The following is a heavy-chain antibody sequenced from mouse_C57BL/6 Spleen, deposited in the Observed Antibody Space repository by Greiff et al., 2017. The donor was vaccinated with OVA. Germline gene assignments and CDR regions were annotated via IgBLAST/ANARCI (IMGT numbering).Heavy chain of an antibody. D-gene: IGHD3-2*01. J-gene: IGHJ2*01. CDR3: ARGGDSSYYVDY. CDR1: GYTFTSYG. V-gene: IGHV1-81*01. Sequence: QVQLQQSGAELARPGASVKLSCKASGYTFTSYGISWVKQRTGQGLEWIGEIYPRSGNTYYNEKFQGKATLTADKSSSTAYMELRSLTSEDSAVYFCARGGDSSYYVDYWGQGTTLTVSS. CDR2: IYPRSGNT.